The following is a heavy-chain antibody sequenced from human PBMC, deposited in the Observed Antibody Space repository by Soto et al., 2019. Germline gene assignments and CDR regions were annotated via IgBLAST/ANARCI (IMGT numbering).Heavy chain of an antibody. J-gene: IGHJ5*01. CDR3: ARGDFWSGSSTDS. CDR1: GGSMRNHY. Sequence: SETLSLTCTVSGGSMRNHYWSWVRQPPGKALEWIGYVYYLGSTNYNPSLKSRVTISLETSKNQFSLKLTSVTAADTAVYYCARGDFWSGSSTDSWGQGTLVTVSS. CDR2: VYYLGST. D-gene: IGHD3-3*01. V-gene: IGHV4-59*11.